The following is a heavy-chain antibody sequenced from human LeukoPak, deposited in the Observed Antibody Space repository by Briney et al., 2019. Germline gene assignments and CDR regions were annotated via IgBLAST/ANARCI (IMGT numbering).Heavy chain of an antibody. CDR1: GYSISSGYY. CDR2: IYHSGST. Sequence: PSETLSLTCTVSGYSISSGYYWGWIRQPPGKGLEWMGSIYHSGSTYYNPSLKSRVTISVDTSKNQFSLKLSSVTAADTAVYYCARVSNGAFDIWGQGTMVTVSS. D-gene: IGHD2-8*01. J-gene: IGHJ3*02. CDR3: ARVSNGAFDI. V-gene: IGHV4-38-2*02.